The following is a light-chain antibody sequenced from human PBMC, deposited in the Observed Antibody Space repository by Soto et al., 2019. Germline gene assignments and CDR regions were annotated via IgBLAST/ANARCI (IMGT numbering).Light chain of an antibody. Sequence: AIRMTQSPSSFSASTGDRVTITCRASQGISSYLAWYQQKPGKAPKLLIYAASTLQSGVPSRFSGSGSGTDFTLTISCLQSEDFATYYCQQYYSYPPNFGQGT. CDR1: QGISSY. J-gene: IGKJ5*01. V-gene: IGKV1-8*01. CDR3: QQYYSYPPN. CDR2: AAS.